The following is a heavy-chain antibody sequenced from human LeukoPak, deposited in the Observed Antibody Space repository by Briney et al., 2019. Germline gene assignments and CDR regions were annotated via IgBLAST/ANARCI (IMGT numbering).Heavy chain of an antibody. CDR1: GGSFSGYY. V-gene: IGHV4-34*01. CDR3: ARDIVVVPAAKRGINYYYYGMDV. J-gene: IGHJ6*02. D-gene: IGHD2-2*01. CDR2: INHSGST. Sequence: SETLSLTCAVYGGSFSGYYWSWIRQPPGKGLEWIGEINHSGSTNYNPSPKSRVTISVDTSKNQFSLKLSSVTAADTAVYYCARDIVVVPAAKRGINYYYYGMDVWGQGTTVTVSS.